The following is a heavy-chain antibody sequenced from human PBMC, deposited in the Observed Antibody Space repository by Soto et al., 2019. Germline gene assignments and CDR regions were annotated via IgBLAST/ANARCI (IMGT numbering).Heavy chain of an antibody. D-gene: IGHD3-16*01. CDR2: IYYSGST. CDR1: GGSISSYY. CDR3: ARAVGVGYYYYYMDV. J-gene: IGHJ6*03. Sequence: SETLSLTCTVSGGSISSYYWSWIRQPPGKGLEWIGYIYYSGSTNCNPSLKSRVTISVDTSKNQFSLKLSSVTAADTAVYYCARAVGVGYYYYYMDVWGKGTTVTVSS. V-gene: IGHV4-59*01.